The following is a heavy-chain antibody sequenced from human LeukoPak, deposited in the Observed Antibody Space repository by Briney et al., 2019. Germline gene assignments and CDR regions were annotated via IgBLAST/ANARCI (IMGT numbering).Heavy chain of an antibody. V-gene: IGHV3-21*01. CDR3: ARGPKDTAMVTSDY. J-gene: IGHJ4*02. CDR2: ISSSSSYI. D-gene: IGHD5-18*01. CDR1: GFTLSSYS. Sequence: GGTLRLSCAASGFTLSSYSMNWVRQAPGKGLEWVSSISSSSSYIYYADSVKGRFTISRDNAKNSLYLQMNSLRAEDTAVYYCARGPKDTAMVTSDYWGQGTLVTVSS.